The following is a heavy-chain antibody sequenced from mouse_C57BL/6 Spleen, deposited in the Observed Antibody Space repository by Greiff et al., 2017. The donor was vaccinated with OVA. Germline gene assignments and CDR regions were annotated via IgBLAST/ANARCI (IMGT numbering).Heavy chain of an antibody. V-gene: IGHV1-72*01. D-gene: IGHD2-3*01. J-gene: IGHJ4*01. Sequence: VQLQQPGAELVKPGASVKLSCKASGYTFTSYWMHWVKPRPGRGLEWIGRIDPNSGGTKYNEKFKSKAPLTVDKPSSTAYMQLSSLTSEDSAGYYCARAGWLPYYAMDYWGQGTSVTVSS. CDR1: GYTFTSYW. CDR3: ARAGWLPYYAMDY. CDR2: IDPNSGGT.